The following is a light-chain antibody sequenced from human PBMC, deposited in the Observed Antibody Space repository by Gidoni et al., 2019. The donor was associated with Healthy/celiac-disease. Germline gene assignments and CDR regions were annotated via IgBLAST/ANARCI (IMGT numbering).Light chain of an antibody. CDR1: QSVSSN. Sequence: VMTQSPATLSVSPGERATLSCRASQSVSSNLAWYQQKPGQAPRLLIYGASTRATGIPARFSGSGSGTEFTLTISSLQSEDFAVYYCQQYNNWPPYTFGQGTKLEIK. CDR2: GAS. CDR3: QQYNNWPPYT. V-gene: IGKV3-15*01. J-gene: IGKJ2*01.